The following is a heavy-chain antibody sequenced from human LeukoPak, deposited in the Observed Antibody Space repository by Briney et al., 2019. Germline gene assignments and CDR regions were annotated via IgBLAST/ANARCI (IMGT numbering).Heavy chain of an antibody. CDR1: GASITSYY. V-gene: IGHV4-59*12. Sequence: SETLSLTCTVSGASITSYYWSWIRQPPGKGLEWIGYIYHTGSANYNPSLKSRVSMSLDTSKNQFSLKLSSVTAADTAVYYCARVYTAWGRAFDIWGQGTMVTVSS. J-gene: IGHJ3*02. D-gene: IGHD7-27*01. CDR3: ARVYTAWGRAFDI. CDR2: IYHTGSA.